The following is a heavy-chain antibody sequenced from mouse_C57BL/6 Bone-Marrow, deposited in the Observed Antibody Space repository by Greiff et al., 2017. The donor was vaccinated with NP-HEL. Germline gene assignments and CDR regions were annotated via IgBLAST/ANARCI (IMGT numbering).Heavy chain of an antibody. CDR1: GYTFTSYD. J-gene: IGHJ3*01. CDR2: IYPRDGST. V-gene: IGHV1-85*01. Sequence: QVQLKESGPELVKPGASVKLSCKASGYTFTSYDINWVKQRPGQGLEWIGWIYPRDGSTKYNEKFKGKATLTVDTSSSTAYMELHSLTSEDSAVYFCARGGIYDGYYWFAYWGQGTLVTVSA. CDR3: ARGGIYDGYYWFAY. D-gene: IGHD2-3*01.